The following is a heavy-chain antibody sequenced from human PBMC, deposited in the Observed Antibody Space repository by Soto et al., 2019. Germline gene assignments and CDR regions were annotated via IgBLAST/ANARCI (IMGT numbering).Heavy chain of an antibody. Sequence: SETLSLTCTVSGGSIGNSYWSWIRQSPGKGLEWIGYIYYSGSSNYNPSLKSRVSISVDTSKNQFSLKLSSVTAADTAVYYCARRYGASFDEWGQGTLVTVSS. CDR3: ARRYGASFDE. J-gene: IGHJ4*02. V-gene: IGHV4-59*08. CDR1: GGSIGNSY. D-gene: IGHD4-17*01. CDR2: IYYSGSS.